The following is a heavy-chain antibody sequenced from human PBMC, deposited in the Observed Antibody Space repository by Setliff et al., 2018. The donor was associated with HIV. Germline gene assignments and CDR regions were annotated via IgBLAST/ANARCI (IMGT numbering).Heavy chain of an antibody. CDR2: ISPNNGDT. CDR3: ARQLSNSLDY. V-gene: IGHV1-2*02. CDR1: GYTFTDYF. J-gene: IGHJ4*02. Sequence: ASVKVSCKTSGYTFTDYFIHWVRRAPGQGLEWMGWISPNNGDTNYAQKFQGRVTMTRDTSISTAYMELSRLRPDDTAVYYCARQLSNSLDYWGQGTLVTVSS. D-gene: IGHD6-6*01.